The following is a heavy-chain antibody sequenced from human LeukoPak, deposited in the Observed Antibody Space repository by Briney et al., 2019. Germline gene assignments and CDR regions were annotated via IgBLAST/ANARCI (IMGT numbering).Heavy chain of an antibody. CDR1: GGSISSYY. J-gene: IGHJ4*02. CDR3: AREGGSYYPHYYFDY. Sequence: SETLSLTCTVSGGSISSYYWSWIRQPPGKGLEWIGYIYYSGSTNYNPSLKSRVTTSVDTSKNQFSLKLSSVTAADTAVYYCAREGGSYYPHYYFDYWGQGTLVTVSS. D-gene: IGHD1-26*01. CDR2: IYYSGST. V-gene: IGHV4-59*01.